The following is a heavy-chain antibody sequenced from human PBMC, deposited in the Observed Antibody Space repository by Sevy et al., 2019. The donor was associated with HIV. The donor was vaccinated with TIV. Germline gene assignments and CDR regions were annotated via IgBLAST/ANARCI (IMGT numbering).Heavy chain of an antibody. CDR1: GFTFSSYG. J-gene: IGHJ6*03. Sequence: GGSLRLSCAASGFTFSSYGMHWVRQAPGKGLEWVAFIRYDGSNKYYADSVKGRFTISRDNSKNTLYLQMNSLRAEDTAVYYCAKTATVVTHPYYYYYMDVWGKGTTVTVSS. D-gene: IGHD4-17*01. V-gene: IGHV3-30*02. CDR2: IRYDGSNK. CDR3: AKTATVVTHPYYYYYMDV.